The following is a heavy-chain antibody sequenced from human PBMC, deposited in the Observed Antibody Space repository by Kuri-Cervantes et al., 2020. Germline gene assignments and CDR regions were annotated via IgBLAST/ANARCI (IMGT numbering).Heavy chain of an antibody. CDR3: ARGCYDYGDYCDAFDI. Sequence: GESLKISCAASGFTFSTYWMSWVRQAPGMGLEWVARIKEDGSEKYYVDSVKGRFTISRDNAKNSLYLQMNSLRAEDTAVYYCARGCYDYGDYCDAFDIWGQGTMVTVSS. D-gene: IGHD4-17*01. V-gene: IGHV3-7*01. CDR2: IKEDGSEK. J-gene: IGHJ3*02. CDR1: GFTFSTYW.